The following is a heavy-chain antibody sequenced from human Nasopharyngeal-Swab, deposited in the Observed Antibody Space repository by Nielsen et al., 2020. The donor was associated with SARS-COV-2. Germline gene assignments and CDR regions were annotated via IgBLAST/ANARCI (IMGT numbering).Heavy chain of an antibody. D-gene: IGHD1-7*01. CDR3: ARDITGTTSDAFDI. CDR2: IKQDGSEK. V-gene: IGHV3-7*01. Sequence: GGSLRLSCAASGFTFSSYWISWVRQAPGKGLEWVANIKQDGSEKYYVDSVKGRFTISRDNAKNSLYLQMNSLRAEDTAVYYCARDITGTTSDAFDIWGQGTMVTVSS. J-gene: IGHJ3*02. CDR1: GFTFSSYW.